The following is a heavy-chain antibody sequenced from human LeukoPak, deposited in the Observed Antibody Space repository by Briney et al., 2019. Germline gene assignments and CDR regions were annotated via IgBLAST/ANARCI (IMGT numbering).Heavy chain of an antibody. CDR3: AREGAHIVATPFDY. CDR1: GGSINSNNYY. V-gene: IGHV4-39*07. Sequence: PSETLSLTCTVPGGSINSNNYYWGWIRQPPGKGLEWIGEINHSGSTNYNPSLKSRVTISVDTSKNQFSLKLSSVTAADTAVYYCAREGAHIVATPFDYWGQGTLVTVSS. CDR2: INHSGST. D-gene: IGHD5-12*01. J-gene: IGHJ4*02.